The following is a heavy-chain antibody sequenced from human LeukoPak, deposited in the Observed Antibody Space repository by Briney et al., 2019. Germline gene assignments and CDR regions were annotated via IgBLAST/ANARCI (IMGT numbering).Heavy chain of an antibody. Sequence: PSETLSLTCAVYGGSFSGYYWSWIRQPPGKGLEWIGEINHSGSTNYNPSLKSRVTISVDTSKNQFSLKLSSVNAADTAVYYCARATWGSLDYWGQGTLVTVSS. V-gene: IGHV4-34*01. CDR2: INHSGST. CDR1: GGSFSGYY. D-gene: IGHD7-27*01. J-gene: IGHJ4*02. CDR3: ARATWGSLDY.